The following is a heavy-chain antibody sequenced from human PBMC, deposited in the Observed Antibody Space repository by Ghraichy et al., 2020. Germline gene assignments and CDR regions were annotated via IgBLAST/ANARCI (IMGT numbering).Heavy chain of an antibody. CDR1: GFTFSDYY. CDR2: ISSSGSTI. CDR3: ARGANIPPYYYDSSGYYSPYYFDY. J-gene: IGHJ4*02. V-gene: IGHV3-11*01. D-gene: IGHD3-22*01. Sequence: GGSLRLSCAASGFTFSDYYMSWIRQAPGKGLEWVSYISSSGSTIYYADSVKGRFTISRDNAKNSLYLQMNSLRAKDTAVYYCARGANIPPYYYDSSGYYSPYYFDYWGQGTLVTVSS.